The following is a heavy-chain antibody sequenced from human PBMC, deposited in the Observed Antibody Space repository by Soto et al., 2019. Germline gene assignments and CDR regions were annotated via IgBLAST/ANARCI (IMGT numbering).Heavy chain of an antibody. CDR2: IWYDGSNK. CDR1: GFTFSSYG. CDR3: AREWELLRGFDY. J-gene: IGHJ4*02. Sequence: QVQLVESGGGVVQPGRSLRLSCAASGFTFSSYGMHWVRQAPGKGLEWVAVIWYDGSNKYYADSVKGRFTISRDNSKNRLYLQMNSLRAEDTAVYYCAREWELLRGFDYWGQGTLVTVSS. D-gene: IGHD1-26*01. V-gene: IGHV3-33*01.